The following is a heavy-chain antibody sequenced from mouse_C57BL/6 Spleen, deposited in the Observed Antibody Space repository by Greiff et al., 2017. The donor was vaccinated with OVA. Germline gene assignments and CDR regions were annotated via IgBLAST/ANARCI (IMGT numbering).Heavy chain of an antibody. Sequence: VQLQQSGAELAKPGASVKLSCKASGYTFTSYWMHWVKQRPGQGLEWIGYINPSSGYTKYNQKFKDKATLTADKSSSTAYMQLSSLTYEDSAVYYCARSDYGSSYAMDYWGQGTSVTVSS. CDR2: INPSSGYT. CDR3: ARSDYGSSYAMDY. J-gene: IGHJ4*01. D-gene: IGHD1-1*01. V-gene: IGHV1-7*01. CDR1: GYTFTSYW.